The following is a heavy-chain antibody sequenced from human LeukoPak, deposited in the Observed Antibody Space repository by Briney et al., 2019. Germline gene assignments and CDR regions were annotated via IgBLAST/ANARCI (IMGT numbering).Heavy chain of an antibody. CDR2: IYYSGST. CDR1: GGSFTGYY. Sequence: PSETLSLTCGVYGGSFTGYYWSWIRQPPGKGLEWIGSIYYSGSTYYNPSLKSRVTISVDTSENQFSLKLSSVTAADTAVYYCATMITMVRGVTQTDYWGQGTLVTVSS. CDR3: ATMITMVRGVTQTDY. J-gene: IGHJ4*02. V-gene: IGHV4-34*01. D-gene: IGHD3-10*01.